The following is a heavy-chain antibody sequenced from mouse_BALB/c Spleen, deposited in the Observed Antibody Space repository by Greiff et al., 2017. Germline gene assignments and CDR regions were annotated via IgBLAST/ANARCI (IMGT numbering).Heavy chain of an antibody. Sequence: EVQVVESGGGLVQPGGSRKLSCAASGFTFSSFGMHWVRQAPEKGLEWVAYISSGSSTIYYADTVKGRFTISRDNPKNTLFLQMTSLRSEDTAMYYCARTHYYGSSYDAMDYWGQGTSVTVSS. CDR3: ARTHYYGSSYDAMDY. V-gene: IGHV5-17*02. CDR1: GFTFSSFG. CDR2: ISSGSSTI. D-gene: IGHD1-1*01. J-gene: IGHJ4*01.